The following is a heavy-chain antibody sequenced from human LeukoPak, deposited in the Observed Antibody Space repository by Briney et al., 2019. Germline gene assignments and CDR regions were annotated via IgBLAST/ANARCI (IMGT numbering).Heavy chain of an antibody. Sequence: GGSLRLSCSASEFSFSRYARHWVRQGPGKGLEHVSTISSNGASTYYADSAKGRFTISRDNSKNTLYLQLSSLSAEDTAVYYCVNGGYYDSSGFPEYFQDWGQGTLVSASS. D-gene: IGHD3-22*01. CDR2: ISSNGAST. CDR3: VNGGYYDSSGFPEYFQD. CDR1: EFSFSRYA. J-gene: IGHJ1*01. V-gene: IGHV3-64D*09.